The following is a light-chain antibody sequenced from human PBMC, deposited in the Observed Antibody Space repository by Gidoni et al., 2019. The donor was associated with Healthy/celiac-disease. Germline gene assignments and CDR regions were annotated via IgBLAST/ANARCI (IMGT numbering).Light chain of an antibody. CDR3: QQYGSSPLVT. CDR2: GAS. J-gene: IGKJ4*01. V-gene: IGKV3-20*01. CDR1: QSVSNSY. Sequence: EIVLTQSPGTLSLSPGDRATLSCRASQSVSNSYLAWYQQKPGQAPRLLIYGASSRATGIPDRFSGSGSGTDFTLTISRLEPEDFAVYYCQQYGSSPLVTFGGGTKVEIK.